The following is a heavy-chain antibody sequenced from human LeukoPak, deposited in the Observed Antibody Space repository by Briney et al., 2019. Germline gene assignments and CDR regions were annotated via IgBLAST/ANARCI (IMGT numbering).Heavy chain of an antibody. D-gene: IGHD5-18*01. J-gene: IGHJ4*02. CDR2: ISASGDST. V-gene: IGHV3-23*01. Sequence: GGSLRLSCAASGFTFTSYAMSWVRQAPGKGLEWVSGISASGDSTYYADSVKGRFTISRDNSKNTLYLQMNSLRAEDTAVYCCAKDLEDSYGYFDYWGQGTLVTVSS. CDR1: GFTFTSYA. CDR3: AKDLEDSYGYFDY.